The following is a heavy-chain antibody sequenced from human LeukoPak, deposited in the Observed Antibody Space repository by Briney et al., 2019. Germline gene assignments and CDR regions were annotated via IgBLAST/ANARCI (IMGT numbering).Heavy chain of an antibody. Sequence: PGGSLRLSCAASGFTFSSYWMSWVRQAPGKGLEWVANIKQDGREKYYVDSVKGRFTISRDNAKNSLYLQMDSLRAEDTAVFYCARAEFYYDRSGYYPRYYNYYYMDVWGKGTTVTVSS. D-gene: IGHD3-22*01. V-gene: IGHV3-7*01. CDR3: ARAEFYYDRSGYYPRYYNYYYMDV. CDR1: GFTFSSYW. J-gene: IGHJ6*03. CDR2: IKQDGREK.